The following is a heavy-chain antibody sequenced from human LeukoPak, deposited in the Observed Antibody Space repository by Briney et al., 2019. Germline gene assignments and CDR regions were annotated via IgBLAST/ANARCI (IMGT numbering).Heavy chain of an antibody. D-gene: IGHD3-10*01. J-gene: IGHJ4*02. Sequence: GGSLRLSCAASGFTFSNYWMHWVRQAPGKGLVWVSRINTDGSRITYADSVKGRFTTSRDNSKSTLDLQMNSLRPEDTALYYCARDRGVSGNYYDYWGQGTLVTVSS. CDR2: INTDGSRI. CDR1: GFTFSNYW. CDR3: ARDRGVSGNYYDY. V-gene: IGHV3-74*01.